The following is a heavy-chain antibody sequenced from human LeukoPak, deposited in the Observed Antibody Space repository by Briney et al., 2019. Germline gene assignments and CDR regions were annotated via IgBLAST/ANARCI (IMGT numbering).Heavy chain of an antibody. Sequence: SETLSLTCTVSGGSISSGGYYWSWIRQHPGKGLEWIGYIYYSGSTYYNPSLKSRVTISVDTPKNQFSLKLSSVTAADTAVYYCARVTDYYDSSGYYSWFDYWGQGTLVTVSS. CDR3: ARVTDYYDSSGYYSWFDY. V-gene: IGHV4-31*03. CDR2: IYYSGST. D-gene: IGHD3-22*01. J-gene: IGHJ4*02. CDR1: GGSISSGGYY.